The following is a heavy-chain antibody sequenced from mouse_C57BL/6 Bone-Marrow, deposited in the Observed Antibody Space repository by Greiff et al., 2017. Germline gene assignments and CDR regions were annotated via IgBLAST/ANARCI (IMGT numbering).Heavy chain of an antibody. J-gene: IGHJ2*01. D-gene: IGHD2-1*01. CDR3: ARIWGYGNLDY. CDR2: IYPGSGST. CDR1: GYTFTSYW. V-gene: IGHV1-55*01. Sequence: QVQLQQPGAELVKPGASVKMSCKASGYTFTSYWITWVKQRPGQGLEWIGDIYPGSGSTNYNEKFKSKATLTVETSTSTAYMRLSSLTSEDSAVYYCARIWGYGNLDYWGRGTTLTVSS.